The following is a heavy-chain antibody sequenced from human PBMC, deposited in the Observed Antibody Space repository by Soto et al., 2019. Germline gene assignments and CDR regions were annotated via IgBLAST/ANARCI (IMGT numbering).Heavy chain of an antibody. J-gene: IGHJ4*02. V-gene: IGHV1-18*01. D-gene: IGHD3-22*01. CDR2: ISAYNGNT. CDR1: GYTFTSYG. Sequence: ASVKVSCKASGYTFTSYGISWVRQAPGQGLEWMGWISAYNGNTNYAQKLQGRVTMTTDTSTSTAYMELRSLRSDDTAVYYCARVGTYYYDSSGYYYRDAFDYWGQGTPVTVSS. CDR3: ARVGTYYYDSSGYYYRDAFDY.